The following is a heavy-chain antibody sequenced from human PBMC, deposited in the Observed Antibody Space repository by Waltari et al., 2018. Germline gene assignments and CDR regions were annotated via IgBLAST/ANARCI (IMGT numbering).Heavy chain of an antibody. D-gene: IGHD5-18*01. V-gene: IGHV3-23*01. CDR3: AXCIXTGHSAIDPFDX. J-gene: IGHJ4*02. CDR1: GFSFGDYP. CDR2: XSDSGXSV. Sequence: EVXLLXSGGGLVQPGGSXRLSCAASGFSFGDYPMAWVRQAPGXGLXWVSTXSDSGXSVHNXDSVKGRFTIXRDNSKNTLYVQMNILRXEDTAVYFXAXCIXTGHSAIDPFDXWGQGTLVTVSA.